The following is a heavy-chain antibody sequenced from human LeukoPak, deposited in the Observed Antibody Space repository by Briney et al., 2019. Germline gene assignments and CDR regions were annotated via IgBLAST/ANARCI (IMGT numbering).Heavy chain of an antibody. Sequence: ASVKVSCTASGYTFTSYGISWVRQAPGQGLEWIGWISVYNGNTIYAQKLQGRVTMTTDTSTSTAYMELRSLQSDDTAVYYCARAVSFSGSAVTGGAHWGQGTLVAVSS. CDR2: ISVYNGNT. CDR3: ARAVSFSGSAVTGGAH. D-gene: IGHD6-19*01. V-gene: IGHV1-18*01. CDR1: GYTFTSYG. J-gene: IGHJ4*02.